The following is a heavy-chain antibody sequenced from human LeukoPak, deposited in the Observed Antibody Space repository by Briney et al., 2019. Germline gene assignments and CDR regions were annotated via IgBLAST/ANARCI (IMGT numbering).Heavy chain of an antibody. J-gene: IGHJ1*01. CDR3: AREISYYDSSGYPQRQYFQH. D-gene: IGHD3-22*01. Sequence: SETLSLTCTVSGYSISSGYFWGWIRQPPGKGLEWIGTIYNSGSTYYNPSLKSRVTISVDTSKNQFSLKLSSVTAADTAVYYCAREISYYDSSGYPQRQYFQHWGQGTLVTVSS. CDR1: GYSISSGYF. V-gene: IGHV4-38-2*02. CDR2: IYNSGST.